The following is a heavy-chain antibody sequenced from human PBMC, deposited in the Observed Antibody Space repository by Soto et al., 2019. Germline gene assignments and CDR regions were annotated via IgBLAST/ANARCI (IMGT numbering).Heavy chain of an antibody. CDR1: GFTCSSYP. CDR3: AKDGPVGGFLEWLPQKSNYYGMDV. D-gene: IGHD3-3*01. CDR2: ISGSGGST. V-gene: IGHV3-23*01. Sequence: GGSLRLSCTASGFTCSSYPVSWVRQAPGKGLEWVSAISGSGGSTYYADSAKGRFTISRDNSKNTLYLQMNSLRAEDTAVYYCAKDGPVGGFLEWLPQKSNYYGMDVWGQGTTVTVSS. J-gene: IGHJ6*02.